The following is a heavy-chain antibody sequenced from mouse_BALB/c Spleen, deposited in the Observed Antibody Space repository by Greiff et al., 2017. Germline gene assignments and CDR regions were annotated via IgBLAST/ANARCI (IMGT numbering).Heavy chain of an antibody. J-gene: IGHJ4*01. CDR1: GFTFSSFG. CDR3: ARESPVDY. V-gene: IGHV5-17*02. CDR2: ISSGSSTI. Sequence: EVKVVESGGGLVQPGGSRKLSCAASGFTFSSFGMHWVRQAPEKGLEWVAYISSGSSTIYYADTVKGRFTISRDNPKNTLFLQMTSLRSEDTAMYYCARESPVDYWGQGTSVTVSS.